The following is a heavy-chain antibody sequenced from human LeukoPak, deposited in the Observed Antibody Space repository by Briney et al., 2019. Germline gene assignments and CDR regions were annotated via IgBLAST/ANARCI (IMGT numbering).Heavy chain of an antibody. J-gene: IGHJ5*02. CDR1: GGSISSYY. CDR3: ATRRTLRSAGWFDP. Sequence: SETLSLTCTASGGSISSYYWSWIRQPPGKGLEWIGYIYYSGSTNYNPSLKSRVTISVDTSKNQFSLKLSSVTAADTAVYYCATRRTLRSAGWFDPWGQGTLVTVSS. D-gene: IGHD4-17*01. CDR2: IYYSGST. V-gene: IGHV4-59*08.